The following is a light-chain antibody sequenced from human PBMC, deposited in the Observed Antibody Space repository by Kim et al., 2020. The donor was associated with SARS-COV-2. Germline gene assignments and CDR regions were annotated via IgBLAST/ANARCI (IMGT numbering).Light chain of an antibody. V-gene: IGLV3-1*01. CDR3: QAWDSSTVV. CDR1: KLEDKF. Sequence: SYELTQPPSVSVSPGQTASITCSGEKLEDKFACWYQQKPGQSPVLVIYQDAKRPSGITERFSGSNSGNTATLTISEAQAMDEADYYCQAWDSSTVVFGGGTQLTVL. J-gene: IGLJ2*01. CDR2: QDA.